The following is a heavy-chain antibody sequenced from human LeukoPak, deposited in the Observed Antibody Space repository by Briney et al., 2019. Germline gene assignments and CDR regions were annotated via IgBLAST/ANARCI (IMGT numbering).Heavy chain of an antibody. CDR1: GFTFSSYS. D-gene: IGHD3-22*01. Sequence: GGSLRLSCAASGFTFSSYSMNWVRQAPGKGLEWVSSISSSSSYIYYADLVKGRFTISRDNAKNTLYLQMNSLRAEYTAVYYCARDGDYYDSRGDAFDIWGQGAMVTVAS. CDR2: ISSSSSYI. CDR3: ARDGDYYDSRGDAFDI. V-gene: IGHV3-21*01. J-gene: IGHJ3*02.